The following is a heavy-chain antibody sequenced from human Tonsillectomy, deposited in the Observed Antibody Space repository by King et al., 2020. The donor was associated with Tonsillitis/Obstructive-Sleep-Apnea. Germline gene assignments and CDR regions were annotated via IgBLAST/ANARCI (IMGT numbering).Heavy chain of an antibody. D-gene: IGHD4-23*01. CDR2: INHRGST. V-gene: IGHV4-34*01. J-gene: IGHJ6*03. CDR3: ARGGGGVTPNYYAFYLDG. Sequence: HVQLQQWGAGLLKPSETLSLTCAVYGGSFSGYYWSWIRQPPGKGLEWIGEINHRGSTNYNPSLKSRVTISVDTSKNQFSVKLNSVTAADTAVYYCARGGGGVTPNYYAFYLDGWGKGNTVTGSS. CDR1: GGSFSGYY.